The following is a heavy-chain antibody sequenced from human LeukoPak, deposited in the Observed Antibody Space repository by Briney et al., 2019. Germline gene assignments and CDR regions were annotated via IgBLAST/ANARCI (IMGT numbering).Heavy chain of an antibody. CDR2: IWYDGSNR. D-gene: IGHD6-19*01. J-gene: IGHJ6*03. Sequence: GGPLRLSCAASGFTFSSYGMHWVRQAPGKGLEWVAVIWYDGSNRYYADSVKGRFTISRDNSKNTLYLQMSSLRADDTAVYYCAKYSSSGWYYMDVWGKGTTVTVSS. V-gene: IGHV3-33*06. CDR1: GFTFSSYG. CDR3: AKYSSSGWYYMDV.